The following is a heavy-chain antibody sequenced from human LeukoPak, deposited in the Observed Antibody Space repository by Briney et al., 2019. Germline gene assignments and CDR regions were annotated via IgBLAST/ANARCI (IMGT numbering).Heavy chain of an antibody. V-gene: IGHV3-72*01. CDR3: AQSGSYAAFDY. J-gene: IGHJ4*02. D-gene: IGHD3-16*01. CDR1: GFTFSSYG. CDR2: IRNKANSYTT. Sequence: GRSLRLSCAASGFTFSSYGMHWVRQAAGKGLEWVGRIRNKANSYTTEYAASVKGRFTISRDDSKNSLYLQMNSLKTEDTAVYYCAQSGSYAAFDYWGQGTLVIVSS.